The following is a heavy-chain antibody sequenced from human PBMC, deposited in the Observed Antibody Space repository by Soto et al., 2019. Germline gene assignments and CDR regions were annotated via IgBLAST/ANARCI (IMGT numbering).Heavy chain of an antibody. CDR3: AREAAALGNDY. CDR1: GYTFTSYD. D-gene: IGHD2-2*01. J-gene: IGHJ4*01. CDR2: MNPNSGNT. Sequence: QVQLVQSGAELKKPGASGKVSCKASGYTFTSYDINWVRQATGQGLEWMGWMNPNSGNTGYTQKFQGRVTMTRNTSIRTAYMELSRLRSEDTAVYYCAREAAALGNDYWGHGTLVNVSS. V-gene: IGHV1-8*01.